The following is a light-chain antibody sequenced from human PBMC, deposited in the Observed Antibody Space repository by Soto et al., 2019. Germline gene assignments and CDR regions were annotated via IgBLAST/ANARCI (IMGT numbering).Light chain of an antibody. CDR1: NNDIGRFDF. J-gene: IGLJ2*01. CDR3: ASFTLYNSLI. CDR2: EVR. Sequence: QSALTQPASLSGSPGQSITISCTGTNNDIGRFDFVSWYQQHPGNSPKLILYEVRDRPSGVSSRFSGSKSANTASLTISGLQAEDEAVYYCASFTLYNSLIFGGGPKLTVL. V-gene: IGLV2-14*01.